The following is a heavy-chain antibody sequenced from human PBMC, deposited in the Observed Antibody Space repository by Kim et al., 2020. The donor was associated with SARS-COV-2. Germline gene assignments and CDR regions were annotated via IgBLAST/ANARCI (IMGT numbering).Heavy chain of an antibody. V-gene: IGHV4-59*01. Sequence: SETLSLTCTVSGGSISSYYWSWIRQPPGKGLEWIGYIYYSESTNYNPSLKSRVTISVDTSKNQFSLKLSSVTAADTAVYYCACRYNYYDMGGYDYWGQGTLVTVSS. CDR3: ACRYNYYDMGGYDY. J-gene: IGHJ4*02. CDR2: IYYSEST. CDR1: GGSISSYY. D-gene: IGHD3-22*01.